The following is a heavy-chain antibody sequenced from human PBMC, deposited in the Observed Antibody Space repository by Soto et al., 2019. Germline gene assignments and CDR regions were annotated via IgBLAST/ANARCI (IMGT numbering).Heavy chain of an antibody. Sequence: QVQLVQSGAEVKKPGSSVKVSCKASGGTFSSYAISWVRQAPGQGLEWMGGIIPIFGTANYAQTFQGRVTSAADESTSKAYIGLSSLRTEDTAVYYCAGDRTVTTGYFDYWGQGTLVTVSS. CDR3: AGDRTVTTGYFDY. V-gene: IGHV1-69*01. J-gene: IGHJ4*02. CDR2: IIPIFGTA. CDR1: GGTFSSYA. D-gene: IGHD4-4*01.